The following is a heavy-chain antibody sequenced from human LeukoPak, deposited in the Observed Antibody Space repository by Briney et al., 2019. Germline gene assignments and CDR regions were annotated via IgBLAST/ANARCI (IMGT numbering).Heavy chain of an antibody. D-gene: IGHD6-13*01. Sequence: GGSLRLSCAVSGFTFSSYRMNWVRQAPGKGLEWVSYIDSSGSTIYYADSVKGRFTISRDNAKNSLYLQMNSLRAEGTAVYYCASRSSSWATFDYWGQGTLVTVSS. J-gene: IGHJ4*02. CDR2: IDSSGSTI. CDR1: GFTFSSYR. CDR3: ASRSSSWATFDY. V-gene: IGHV3-48*01.